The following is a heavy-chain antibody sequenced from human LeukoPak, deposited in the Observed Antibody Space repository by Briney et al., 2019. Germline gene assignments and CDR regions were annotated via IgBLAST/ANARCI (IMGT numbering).Heavy chain of an antibody. V-gene: IGHV3-48*03. D-gene: IGHD3-3*01. Sequence: GGTLRLSCAASGFTFSSYEMNWVRQAQGKGLEWVSYITKSGSTIYYADSVKGRFTISRDNAKNSLYLQMNSLRVEDTAAYYCARGGGSGYYGFGYWGQGTLVTVSS. CDR1: GFTFSSYE. J-gene: IGHJ4*02. CDR2: ITKSGSTI. CDR3: ARGGGSGYYGFGY.